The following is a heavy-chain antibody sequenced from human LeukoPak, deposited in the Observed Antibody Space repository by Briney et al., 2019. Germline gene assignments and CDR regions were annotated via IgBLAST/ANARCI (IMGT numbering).Heavy chain of an antibody. V-gene: IGHV3-74*01. CDR3: VRLYGY. D-gene: IGHD2-2*02. CDR1: GFTFTNSF. Sequence: GGSLRLSCTASGFTFTNSFMHWVRQAPGMGPVWVSRISADGGSAFYADSVKGRFTISRDNAKNTLYLQMNSLRAEDTALYYCVRLYGYWGQGTLVTVSS. CDR2: ISADGGSA. J-gene: IGHJ4*02.